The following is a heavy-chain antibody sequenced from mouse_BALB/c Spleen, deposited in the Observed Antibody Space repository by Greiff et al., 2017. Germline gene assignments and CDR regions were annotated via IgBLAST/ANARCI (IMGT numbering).Heavy chain of an antibody. CDR1: GFNIKDTY. CDR3: ASSYNGYYPAY. V-gene: IGHV14-3*02. J-gene: IGHJ2*01. D-gene: IGHD2-3*01. Sequence: VQLQQSGAELVKPGASVKLSCTASGFNIKDTYMHWVKQRPEQGLEWIGRIDPANGNTKYDPKFQGKATITADTSSNTAYLQLSSLTSEDTAVYYCASSYNGYYPAYWGQGTTLTVSS. CDR2: IDPANGNT.